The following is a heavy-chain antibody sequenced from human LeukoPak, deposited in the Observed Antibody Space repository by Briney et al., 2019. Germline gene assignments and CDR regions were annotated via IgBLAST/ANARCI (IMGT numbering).Heavy chain of an antibody. V-gene: IGHV1-18*01. D-gene: IGHD3-22*01. Sequence: ASVKVSCKASGYTFTSYGISWVRQAPGQGREWMGWISAYNGNTNYAQKLQGRVTMTTDTSTSTAYMELRSLRSDDTAVYYCARRSGYYDSSGYYSRGNWFDPWGQGTLLTVSS. CDR2: ISAYNGNT. J-gene: IGHJ5*02. CDR1: GYTFTSYG. CDR3: ARRSGYYDSSGYYSRGNWFDP.